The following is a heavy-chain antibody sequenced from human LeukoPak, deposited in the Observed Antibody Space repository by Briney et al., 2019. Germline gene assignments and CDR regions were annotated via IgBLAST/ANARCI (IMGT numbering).Heavy chain of an antibody. CDR2: LYYSGST. CDR3: ARLSGYHYSDFDY. Sequence: SETLCLTCTVSGGSITSSTYYWGWIRQPPGKGLEWIGSLYYSGSTYYNPSLKSRVTISVDTSKNQFSLKLSSVTSADTAVYYCARLSGYHYSDFDYWGQGTLVTVSS. V-gene: IGHV4-39*01. J-gene: IGHJ4*02. CDR1: GGSITSSTYY. D-gene: IGHD2-15*01.